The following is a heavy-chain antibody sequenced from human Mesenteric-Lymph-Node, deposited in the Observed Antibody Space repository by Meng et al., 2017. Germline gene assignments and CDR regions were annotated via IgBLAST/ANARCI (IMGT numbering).Heavy chain of an antibody. CDR2: IGHSGTT. D-gene: IGHD6-19*01. CDR3: VRSSGWVRTGFDP. Sequence: LQGSGPGLVKPSEALPLTCSVSGGSISTSGYYWGWIRQPPGKGLEWIGSIGHSGTTYYTPSLRRRVTVSIDTSKNQFSLEVTSVTAADTAVYYCVRSSGWVRTGFDPWGQGTLVTVSS. V-gene: IGHV4-39*01. CDR1: GGSISTSGYY. J-gene: IGHJ5*02.